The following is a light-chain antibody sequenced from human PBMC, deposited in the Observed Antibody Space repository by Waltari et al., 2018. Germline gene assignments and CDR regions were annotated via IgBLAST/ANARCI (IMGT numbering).Light chain of an antibody. V-gene: IGKV4-1*01. Sequence: DIVMTQSPDSLAVSLGERATTHCTSSQSVFYSPNRKNYLSWYQQQPGQPPTLRIYWASTRASGLPDRFSGSGSGTDCTLTSSSLQADDVALYYCQHFYNSPFTFGGGTNVEIK. CDR2: WAS. J-gene: IGKJ4*01. CDR3: QHFYNSPFT. CDR1: QSVFYSPNRKNY.